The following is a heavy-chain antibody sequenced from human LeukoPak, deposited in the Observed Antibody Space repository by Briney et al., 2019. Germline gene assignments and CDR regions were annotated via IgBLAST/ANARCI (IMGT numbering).Heavy chain of an antibody. V-gene: IGHV3-23*01. D-gene: IGHD1-7*01. CDR1: GFTFSNYA. J-gene: IGHJ5*02. CDR3: AIDGRNWNSGILDP. CDR2: INSSGTNT. Sequence: GGSLRLSCAASGFTFSNYAMTWVRQAPGKGLEWVSDINSSGTNTYSAGSVKGRFTISRDNSKNTLYLQMNRLRVEDTAVYYCAIDGRNWNSGILDPWGQGTLVTVSS.